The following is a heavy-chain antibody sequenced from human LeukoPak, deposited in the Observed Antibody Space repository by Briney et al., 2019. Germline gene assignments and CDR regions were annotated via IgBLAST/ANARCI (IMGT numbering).Heavy chain of an antibody. V-gene: IGHV3-53*01. CDR1: AFTVSSNN. Sequence: GGSLRLSCAASAFTVSSNNMSCVRQDPGKGLECVSCVYSGGSTFYAGSVKGRFTISRDNSKNTLYLQMNSLRAEDTAVYYCARENLPLDYWGQGTLVTVAS. CDR3: ARENLPLDY. J-gene: IGHJ4*02. D-gene: IGHD1-14*01. CDR2: VYSGGST.